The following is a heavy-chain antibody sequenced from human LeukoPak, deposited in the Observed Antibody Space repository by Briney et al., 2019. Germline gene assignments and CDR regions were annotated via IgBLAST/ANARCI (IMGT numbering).Heavy chain of an antibody. CDR1: GGSFSGYY. J-gene: IGHJ4*02. CDR2: INHSGGT. V-gene: IGHV4-34*01. Sequence: SETLSLTCAVYGGSFSGYYWSWIRQPPGKGLEWIGEINHSGGTNYNPSLKGRVTISVDTSKNQFSLKLSSVTAADTAVYYCARVLSDYWGQGTLVTVSS. CDR3: ARVLSDY.